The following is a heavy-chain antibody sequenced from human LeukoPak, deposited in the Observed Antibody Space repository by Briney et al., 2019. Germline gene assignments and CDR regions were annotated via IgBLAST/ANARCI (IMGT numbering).Heavy chain of an antibody. CDR1: GFTFSSYA. CDR2: ISYDGSNK. J-gene: IGHJ5*02. Sequence: GGSLRLSCAASGFTFSSYAMHWVRQAPGKGLEWVAVISYDGSNKYYADSVKGRFTISRDNSKNTLYLQMNSLRPEDTAVYYCARDDGPTYYDFWSGFQFDPWGQGTLVTVSS. D-gene: IGHD3-3*01. V-gene: IGHV3-30-3*01. CDR3: ARDDGPTYYDFWSGFQFDP.